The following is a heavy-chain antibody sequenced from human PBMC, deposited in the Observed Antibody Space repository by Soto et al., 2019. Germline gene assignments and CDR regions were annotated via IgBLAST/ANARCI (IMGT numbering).Heavy chain of an antibody. CDR2: INPYNGNT. V-gene: IGHV1-18*04. J-gene: IGHJ6*02. D-gene: IGHD1-7*01. CDR1: GYTFDTYS. Sequence: ASVKVSCKASGYTFDTYSMTWVRQAPGQGLEWMAWINPYNGNTHYSQKAQGRVSVTTDTSTSTVYMELRSLRAEDTAVYYCAKDWFNTWNYAVPYYGMDVWGQGTTVTVSS. CDR3: AKDWFNTWNYAVPYYGMDV.